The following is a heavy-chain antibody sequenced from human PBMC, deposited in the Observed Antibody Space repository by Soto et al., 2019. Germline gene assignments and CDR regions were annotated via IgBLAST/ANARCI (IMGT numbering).Heavy chain of an antibody. D-gene: IGHD6-13*01. J-gene: IGHJ3*02. V-gene: IGHV4-34*01. CDR1: GGSFSGYY. CDR2: INHSGST. CDR3: ARGLRRYSSRWPGAFDI. Sequence: SETLSLTCAVYGGSFSGYYWSWIRQPPGKGLEWIGEINHSGSTNYNPSLKSRVTISVDTSKNQFSLKLSSVTAADTAVYYCARGLRRYSSRWPGAFDIWGQGTMVNGSS.